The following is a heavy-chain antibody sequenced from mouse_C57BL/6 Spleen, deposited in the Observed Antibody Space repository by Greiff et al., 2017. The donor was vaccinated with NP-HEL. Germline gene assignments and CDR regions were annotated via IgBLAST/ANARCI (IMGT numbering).Heavy chain of an antibody. V-gene: IGHV1-72*01. Sequence: QVQLQQPGAELVKPGASVKLSCKASGYTFTSYWMHWVKQRPGRGLEWIGRIDPNSGGTKYNEKVKSKATLTVDKPYSTAYMQLSSLTSEDAAASYCARSTMITTFYFDYWGQGTTLTVSS. CDR2: IDPNSGGT. D-gene: IGHD2-4*01. J-gene: IGHJ2*01. CDR1: GYTFTSYW. CDR3: ARSTMITTFYFDY.